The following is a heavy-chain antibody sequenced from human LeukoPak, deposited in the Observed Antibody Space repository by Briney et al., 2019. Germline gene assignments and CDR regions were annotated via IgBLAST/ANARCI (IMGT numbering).Heavy chain of an antibody. CDR2: INPNSGGT. V-gene: IGHV1-2*02. CDR3: ARGSKWFREFGY. J-gene: IGHJ4*02. CDR1: GYTFTGYY. D-gene: IGHD3-10*01. Sequence: ASVKVSCKASGYTFTGYYIHWVRQAPGQGLEWMGWINPNSGGTNFARKFQGRVTMTRDTSINTVYMELSRLISDDTAVYYCARGSKWFREFGYWGQGTLVTVSS.